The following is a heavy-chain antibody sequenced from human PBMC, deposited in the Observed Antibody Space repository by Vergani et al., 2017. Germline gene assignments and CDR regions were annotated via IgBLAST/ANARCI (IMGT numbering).Heavy chain of an antibody. Sequence: VQLVESGGGLVKPGGCLRLSCAASGFTFSDYYMSWICQAPGKGLEWVSVIYSGGSTYYADSVNGRFTISRDNSKNTLYLQMNSLRAEDTAVYYCARSLGSLGQLLYYYYMDVWGKGTTVIVSS. J-gene: IGHJ6*03. D-gene: IGHD4-23*01. CDR1: GFTFSDYY. CDR3: ARSLGSLGQLLYYYYMDV. CDR2: IYSGGST. V-gene: IGHV3-66*01.